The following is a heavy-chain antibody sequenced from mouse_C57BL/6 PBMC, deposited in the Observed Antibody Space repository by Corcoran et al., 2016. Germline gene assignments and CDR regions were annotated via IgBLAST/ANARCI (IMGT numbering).Heavy chain of an antibody. J-gene: IGHJ2*01. D-gene: IGHD1-1*01. CDR1: GYTFTDYY. Sequence: EVQLQQSGPELVKPGASVKISCKASGYTFTDYYMNWVKQSHGKSLEWIGDINPNNGGTSYNQKFKGKATLTVDKSSSTAYMELRSLTSEDSAVYYCARGRLSFITTVVFDYWGQGTTLTVSS. CDR2: INPNNGGT. V-gene: IGHV1-26*01. CDR3: ARGRLSFITTVVFDY.